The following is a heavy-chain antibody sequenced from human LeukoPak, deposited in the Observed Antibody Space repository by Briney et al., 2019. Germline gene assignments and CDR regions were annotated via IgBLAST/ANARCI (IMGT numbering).Heavy chain of an antibody. Sequence: SETLSLTCTVSGGSISSYYWSWIRQPPGKGLEWIGYIYYSGSTNYNPSLKSRVTISVDTSKNQFSLKLSSVTAADTAVYYCARSAYGDYVVDWYFDLWGRGTLVTVSS. CDR1: GGSISSYY. D-gene: IGHD4-17*01. V-gene: IGHV4-59*08. CDR3: ARSAYGDYVVDWYFDL. J-gene: IGHJ2*01. CDR2: IYYSGST.